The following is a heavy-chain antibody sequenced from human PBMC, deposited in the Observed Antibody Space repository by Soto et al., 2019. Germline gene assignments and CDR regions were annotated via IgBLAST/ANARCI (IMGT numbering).Heavy chain of an antibody. V-gene: IGHV3-48*01. Sequence: GGSLRLSCEASGLIFSNYGMNWVRQAPGKGLEWVSYSSSSSSTKYYADSVKGRFTISRDNAKNSLYLQMNSLRAEDTAVYYCARDSAPNTVRGVYNPGGYYMDVWGKGTTVTVSS. CDR2: SSSSSSTK. CDR3: ARDSAPNTVRGVYNPGGYYMDV. D-gene: IGHD3-10*01. J-gene: IGHJ6*03. CDR1: GLIFSNYG.